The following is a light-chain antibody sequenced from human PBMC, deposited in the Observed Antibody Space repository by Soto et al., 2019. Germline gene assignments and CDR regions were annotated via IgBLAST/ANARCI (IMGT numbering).Light chain of an antibody. CDR3: SSLTSTHTNV. Sequence: QSVLTQPASVSGSPGQSITISCTGTSSEVGGYNHVSWYQQHPGKAPKLIIYQVSHRPSGVSDRFSGSKSGNTASLTISGLQGEDEATYYCSSLTSTHTNVFGTGTKVTVL. V-gene: IGLV2-14*01. J-gene: IGLJ1*01. CDR1: SSEVGGYNH. CDR2: QVS.